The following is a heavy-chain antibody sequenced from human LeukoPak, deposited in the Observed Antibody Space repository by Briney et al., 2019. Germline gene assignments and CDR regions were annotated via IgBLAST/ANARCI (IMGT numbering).Heavy chain of an antibody. D-gene: IGHD1-26*01. CDR3: ARIGTHVGQTDY. J-gene: IGHJ4*02. CDR1: GFIFSNHE. CDR2: ISSSGHMI. Sequence: GGSLRLSCAASGFIFSNHEMYWVRQAPGKGPEWLSYISSSGHMIYYADSVKGRFTVSRDNAKNSLYLQMNPLRHDDTAVYYCARIGTHVGQTDYWGQGTPVIVSS. V-gene: IGHV3-48*03.